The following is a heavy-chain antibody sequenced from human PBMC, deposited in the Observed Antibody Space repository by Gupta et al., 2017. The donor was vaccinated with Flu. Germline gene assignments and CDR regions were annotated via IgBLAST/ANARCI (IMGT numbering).Heavy chain of an antibody. CDR1: GFTFRTYE. D-gene: IGHD2-21*02. J-gene: IGHJ3*02. Sequence: ELQLVESGGGLVQPGGSLRLSCAASGFTFRTYEMSWVRQAPGKGLEWVSYISGSGSPIYYADSVKGRFIISRDNVKNSLYLQMNSLRAEDTAIYFCARDSCGGDCSWANAFDIWGQGTVVTVSS. CDR3: ARDSCGGDCSWANAFDI. CDR2: ISGSGSPI. V-gene: IGHV3-48*03.